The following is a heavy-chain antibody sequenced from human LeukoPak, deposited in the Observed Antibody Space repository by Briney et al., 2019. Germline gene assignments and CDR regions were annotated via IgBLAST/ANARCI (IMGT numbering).Heavy chain of an antibody. J-gene: IGHJ3*02. V-gene: IGHV3-30*02. CDR1: GFTFSTYA. D-gene: IGHD3-3*01. Sequence: GGSLRLSCAASGFTFSTYAMHWVRQAPGKGPEWVAFIRYDGSNKYYADSVKGRFTISRDNSKNTQFLQMNSLRAEDTAVYYCAKVRGNYGFWSAFDIWGQGTMVTVSS. CDR3: AKVRGNYGFWSAFDI. CDR2: IRYDGSNK.